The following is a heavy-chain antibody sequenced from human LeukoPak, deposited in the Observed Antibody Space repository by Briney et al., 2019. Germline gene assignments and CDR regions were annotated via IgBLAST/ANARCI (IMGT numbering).Heavy chain of an antibody. J-gene: IGHJ4*02. CDR2: ISGSGGST. CDR1: GFTFSSYA. Sequence: GGSLRLSCAASGFTFSSYAMSWVRQAPGKGLEWVSAISGSGGSTYYAASVKGRFTISRDNSKNTLYLQMNSLRAEDTAVYYCAKSTAAAGTESYWGQGTLVTVSS. V-gene: IGHV3-23*01. CDR3: AKSTAAAGTESY. D-gene: IGHD6-13*01.